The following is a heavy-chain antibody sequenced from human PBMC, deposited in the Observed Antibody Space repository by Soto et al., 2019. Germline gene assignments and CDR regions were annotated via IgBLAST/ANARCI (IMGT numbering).Heavy chain of an antibody. J-gene: IGHJ4*02. CDR1: GGSISSAAYY. CDR2: ISHSGRT. V-gene: IGHV4-31*03. Sequence: QVQLQESGPGLVKPSQTLSLTCTVSGGSISSAAYYWSWIRQHPGKGLEWIGNISHSGRTYYNPYLKRRVIFSVDTSKNQFSLSLTSVTAADTAVYYCAREYTYGSNFFDCWGQGALVTVSS. CDR3: AREYTYGSNFFDC. D-gene: IGHD2-2*02.